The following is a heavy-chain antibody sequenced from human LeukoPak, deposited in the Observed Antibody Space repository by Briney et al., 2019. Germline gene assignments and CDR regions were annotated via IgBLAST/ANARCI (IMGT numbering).Heavy chain of an antibody. CDR3: VRDGDDFNFDY. J-gene: IGHJ4*02. D-gene: IGHD5-24*01. Sequence: GGSLRLSCAASGFTFSSYSMNWVRQAPGKGLEWVSSISSSSSYIYYADSVYGRFTISRDNAKNTLYLHMHSVRAEDTAVYYCVRDGDDFNFDYWGQGNLVTVSS. CDR1: GFTFSSYS. CDR2: ISSSSSYI. V-gene: IGHV3-21*01.